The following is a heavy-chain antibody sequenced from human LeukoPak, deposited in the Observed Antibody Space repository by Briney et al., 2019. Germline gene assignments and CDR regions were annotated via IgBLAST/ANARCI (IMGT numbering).Heavy chain of an antibody. CDR2: INPNSGGT. CDR1: GGTFSSYA. Sequence: GASVKVSCKASGGTFSSYAISWVRQAPGQGLEWMGWINPNSGGTNYAQKFQGRVTMTRDTSISTAYMELSRLRSDDTAVYYCARATVTTDYYYMDVWGKGTTVTVSS. D-gene: IGHD4-17*01. V-gene: IGHV1-2*02. CDR3: ARATVTTDYYYMDV. J-gene: IGHJ6*03.